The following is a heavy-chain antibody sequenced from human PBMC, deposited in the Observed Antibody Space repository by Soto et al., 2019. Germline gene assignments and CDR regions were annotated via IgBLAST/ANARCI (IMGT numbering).Heavy chain of an antibody. Sequence: GASVKVSCKASGYTLTSYAMHWVRQAPGQRLEWMGWINAGNGNTKYSQKFQGRVTITRDTSASTAYMELSSLRSEDTAVYYCARARSLEEXLHWGQGTLVTVSS. CDR1: GYTLTSYA. CDR3: ARARSLEEXLH. CDR2: INAGNGNT. D-gene: IGHD1-1*01. V-gene: IGHV1-3*01. J-gene: IGHJ4*02.